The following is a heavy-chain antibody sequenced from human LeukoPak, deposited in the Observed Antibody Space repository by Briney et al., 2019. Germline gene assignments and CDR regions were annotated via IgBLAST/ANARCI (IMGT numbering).Heavy chain of an antibody. Sequence: HPGGSLRLSCAASGFTFSTYTMNWVRQAPGKGLEWVSSIIGTGSSTYYRDSVKGRFTISRDNAKNSLYLQMNSLRAEDTAVYYCARVLPFSDWFEDYWGQGTLVTVSS. CDR3: ARVLPFSDWFEDY. J-gene: IGHJ4*02. CDR2: IIGTGSST. D-gene: IGHD3-9*01. V-gene: IGHV3-48*01. CDR1: GFTFSTYT.